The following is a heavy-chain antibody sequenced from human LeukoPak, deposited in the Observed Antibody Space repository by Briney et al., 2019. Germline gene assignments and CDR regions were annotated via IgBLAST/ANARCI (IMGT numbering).Heavy chain of an antibody. CDR2: INSDGSST. J-gene: IGHJ6*02. CDR3: AREDADDYYYGMDV. CDR1: GFTFSSYW. Sequence: GGSLRLSCAASGFTFSSYWMHWIRQAPGKGLVWVSRINSDGSSTSYADSVKGRFTISRDNAKNTLYLQMNSLRAEDTAVYYCAREDADDYYYGMDVWGQGTTVTVSS. V-gene: IGHV3-74*01.